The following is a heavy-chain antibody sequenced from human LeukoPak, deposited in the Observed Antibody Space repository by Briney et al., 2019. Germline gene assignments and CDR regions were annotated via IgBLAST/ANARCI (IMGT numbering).Heavy chain of an antibody. CDR1: GFTFDDYT. V-gene: IGHV3-43*01. J-gene: IGHJ5*02. CDR2: ISWDGGST. D-gene: IGHD3-22*01. Sequence: GGSLRLSCAASGFTFDDYTMHWVRHAPGKGLEWVSLISWDGGSTYYADSVKGRFTISRDNSKNSLYLQMNSLRTEDTALYYCASSPYYYDSSGYGSGWFDPWGQGTLVTVSS. CDR3: ASSPYYYDSSGYGSGWFDP.